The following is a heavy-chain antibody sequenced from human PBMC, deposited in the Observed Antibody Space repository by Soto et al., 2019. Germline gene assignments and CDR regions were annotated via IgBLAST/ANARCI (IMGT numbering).Heavy chain of an antibody. CDR2: ISSSSSYI. J-gene: IGHJ6*02. D-gene: IGHD3-10*01. V-gene: IGHV3-21*01. Sequence: EVQLVESGGGLVKPGGSLRLSCAASGFTFSSYSMNWVRQAPGKGLEWVSSISSSSSYIYYADSVKGRFTISRDNAKNSLYLQMNSLRAEDTAVYYCARDGRLEKNGFRGGMDVWGQGTTVTVSS. CDR1: GFTFSSYS. CDR3: ARDGRLEKNGFRGGMDV.